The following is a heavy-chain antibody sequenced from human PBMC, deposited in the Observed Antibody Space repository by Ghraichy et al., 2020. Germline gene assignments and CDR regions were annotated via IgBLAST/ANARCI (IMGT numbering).Heavy chain of an antibody. J-gene: IGHJ4*02. Sequence: SCAASGFTFSDYYMSWIHQAPGKGLEWVSYISSSGYTVYYADSVKGRFTISRDNAKNSLYLQMNSLRAEDTAVYYCAIEAVAGNYFDYWGQGTLVTVSS. CDR1: GFTFSDYY. V-gene: IGHV3-11*01. CDR2: ISSSGYTV. D-gene: IGHD6-19*01. CDR3: AIEAVAGNYFDY.